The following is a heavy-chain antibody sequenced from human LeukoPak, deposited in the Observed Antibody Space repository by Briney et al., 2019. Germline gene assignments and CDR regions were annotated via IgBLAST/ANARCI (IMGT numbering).Heavy chain of an antibody. CDR1: GGSISTDY. D-gene: IGHD1-26*01. CDR2: LYYGGNT. V-gene: IGHV4-59*08. Sequence: SETPSLTCTVSGGSISTDYWSWIRQSPEKGLEWIGYLYYGGNTNYNPSLRSRVTILPDTSKNQFSLQMNSVTAADTAVYYCARHRRGGGYYLSHWGQGTLVTVSS. CDR3: ARHRRGGGYYLSH. J-gene: IGHJ4*02.